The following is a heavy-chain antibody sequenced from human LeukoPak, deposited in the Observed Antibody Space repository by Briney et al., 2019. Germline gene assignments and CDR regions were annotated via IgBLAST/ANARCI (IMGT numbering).Heavy chain of an antibody. CDR3: ARGDLLLWFGELLGYFDY. CDR1: GFTFSSYS. J-gene: IGHJ4*02. D-gene: IGHD3-10*01. CDR2: ISSSSSYI. V-gene: IGHV3-21*01. Sequence: GGSLRLSCAASGFTFSSYSMNWVRQAPGKGLEWVSSISSSSSYIYYADSVKGRFTISRDNAKNSLYLQMNSLSAEDTAVYYCARGDLLLWFGELLGYFDYWGQGTLVTVSS.